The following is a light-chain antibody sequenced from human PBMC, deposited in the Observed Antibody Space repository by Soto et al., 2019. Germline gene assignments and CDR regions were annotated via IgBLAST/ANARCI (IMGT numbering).Light chain of an antibody. Sequence: QPVLTQPPSASGTPGQRVSMSCSGRSSNIGNNFVNWYQQLSGTATKLLIFSSSQRLSGVPDQFSGSKSGTSASLAISVLQSEDEADYYCAAWDDSLNGYVFGPGTKLTVL. V-gene: IGLV1-44*01. CDR1: SSNIGNNF. CDR2: SSS. CDR3: AAWDDSLNGYV. J-gene: IGLJ1*01.